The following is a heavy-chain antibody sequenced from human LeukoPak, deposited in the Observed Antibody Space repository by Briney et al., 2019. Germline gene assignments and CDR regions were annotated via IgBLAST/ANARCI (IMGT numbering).Heavy chain of an antibody. V-gene: IGHV4-59*01. CDR1: GGSTSSCY. CDR3: ARVFDSSGYYYEDAFDI. CDR2: IYYSGST. D-gene: IGHD3-22*01. Sequence: PSETLSLTCTVSGGSTSSCYWSWIRQPPGKGLEWIGYIYYSGSTNYNPSLKSRVTISVDTSKNQFSLKLSSVTAADTAVYYCARVFDSSGYYYEDAFDIWGQGTMVTVSS. J-gene: IGHJ3*02.